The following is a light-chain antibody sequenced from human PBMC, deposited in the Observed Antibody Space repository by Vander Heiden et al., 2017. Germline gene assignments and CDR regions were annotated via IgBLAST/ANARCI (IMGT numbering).Light chain of an antibody. CDR2: DAS. V-gene: IGKV1-33*01. J-gene: IGKJ1*01. CDR1: QEISNY. Sequence: EIQRTQSPSSLSASVGDRVTITCQASQEISNYLSWYQQKPGKAPKLLIYDASNLETGVPSRFNRSGSGTDFTFIISSLQPEVIATYYCQQYDHLFAFGQGTKVEIK. CDR3: QQYDHLFA.